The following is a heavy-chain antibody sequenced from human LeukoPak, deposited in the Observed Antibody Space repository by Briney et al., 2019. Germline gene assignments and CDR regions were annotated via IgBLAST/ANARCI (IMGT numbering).Heavy chain of an antibody. J-gene: IGHJ3*02. V-gene: IGHV4-39*07. CDR3: ARVTGHAFDI. CDR1: GDAIISSSYY. CDR2: IYYSGST. Sequence: SETLSLTCTVSGDAIISSSYYWGWIRQPPGKGLEWIGSIYYSGSTDYSPSLKSRVNISIDTSKKKFSLKVTSVTAADTAVYYCARVTGHAFDIWGQGTMVTVSS.